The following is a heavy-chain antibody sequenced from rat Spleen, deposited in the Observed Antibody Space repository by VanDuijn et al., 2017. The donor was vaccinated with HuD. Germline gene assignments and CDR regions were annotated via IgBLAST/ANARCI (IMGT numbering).Heavy chain of an antibody. Sequence: EVQLQESGPGLVKPSQSLSLTCSVTDYSITSNYWGWIRKFPGNKMEWMGYITYSGSTSYNPSLKSRIAITRDTSKNQFFLQLNSVTTEDTATYYCARYRTTDYYYDYVMDAWGQGASVTVSS. CDR3: ARYRTTDYYYDYVMDA. D-gene: IGHD1-6*01. V-gene: IGHV3-1*01. CDR1: DYSITSNY. J-gene: IGHJ4*01. CDR2: ITYSGST.